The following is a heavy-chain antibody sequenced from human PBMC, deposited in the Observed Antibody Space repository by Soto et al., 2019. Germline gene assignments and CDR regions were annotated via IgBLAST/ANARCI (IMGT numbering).Heavy chain of an antibody. CDR2: ISDYGTRK. D-gene: IGHD1-1*01. CDR1: GFTFTSHA. V-gene: IGHV3-30-3*01. Sequence: QVHLVESGGDVVQPGRSLRLSCAASGFTFTSHAMHWVRQTPGEGLEWVAIISDYGTRKFYADSVQGRFSISRDNARNTLDLQMNNLTIEDTGIFYCARDIGVGGTGGIPDYWGQGTRVTVSS. J-gene: IGHJ4*02. CDR3: ARDIGVGGTGGIPDY.